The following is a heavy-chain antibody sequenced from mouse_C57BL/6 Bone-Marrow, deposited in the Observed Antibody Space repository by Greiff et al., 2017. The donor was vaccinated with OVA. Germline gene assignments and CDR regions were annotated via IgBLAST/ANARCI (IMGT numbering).Heavy chain of an antibody. Sequence: EVQLQESGPVLVKPGASVKMSCKASGYTFTDYYMNWVKQSHGKSLEWIGVINPYNGGTSYNQKFKGKATLTVDKSSSTAYMELNSLTSEDSAVYYCARRRDWDYLDYWGQGTTLTVSS. D-gene: IGHD4-1*01. CDR2: INPYNGGT. CDR3: ARRRDWDYLDY. J-gene: IGHJ2*01. V-gene: IGHV1-19*01. CDR1: GYTFTDYY.